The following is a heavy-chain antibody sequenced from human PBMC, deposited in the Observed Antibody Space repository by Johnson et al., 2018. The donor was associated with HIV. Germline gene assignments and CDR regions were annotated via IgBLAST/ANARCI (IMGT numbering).Heavy chain of an antibody. Sequence: VQLVESGGGLVKPGGSLRLSCAASGFTFRSYAMHWVRQAPGKGLEWVSAIRGSGGSTYYADSVKGRFTISRDNSRNTLYLQMNSLRAEDTAVYFCAKAGGYSSSWFGSAFDIWGQGTGVTVSS. CDR2: IRGSGGST. J-gene: IGHJ3*02. V-gene: IGHV3-23*04. D-gene: IGHD6-13*01. CDR1: GFTFRSYA. CDR3: AKAGGYSSSWFGSAFDI.